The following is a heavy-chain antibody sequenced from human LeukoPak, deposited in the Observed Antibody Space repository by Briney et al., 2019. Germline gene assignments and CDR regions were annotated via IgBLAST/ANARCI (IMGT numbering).Heavy chain of an antibody. Sequence: ASVTVSFQACGYTFTSYGISWVRQAPGKGLEWMGWISAYNGNTNYAQKHQGRVTMTTDTSTSTAYMEQRRLRSDDTPVYNCARAGQQLVRSSWYFDLWGRGTRVTVSS. J-gene: IGHJ2*01. CDR3: ARAGQQLVRSSWYFDL. CDR1: GYTFTSYG. V-gene: IGHV1-18*01. D-gene: IGHD6-13*01. CDR2: ISAYNGNT.